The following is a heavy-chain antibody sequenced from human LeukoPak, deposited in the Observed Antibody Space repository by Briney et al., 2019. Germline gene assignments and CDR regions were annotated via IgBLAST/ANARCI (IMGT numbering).Heavy chain of an antibody. D-gene: IGHD3-22*01. CDR3: ARGSYYDTTDFY. CDR1: GFTFSSYS. CDR2: ISSSSSYI. J-gene: IGHJ4*02. Sequence: NPGGSLRLSCAASGFTFSSYSMNWVRQAPGKGLEWVSSISSSSSYIYYADSVKGRFTISRDNAENSLYLQMNSLRAEDTAVYYCARGSYYDTTDFYWGQGTLVTVSS. V-gene: IGHV3-21*01.